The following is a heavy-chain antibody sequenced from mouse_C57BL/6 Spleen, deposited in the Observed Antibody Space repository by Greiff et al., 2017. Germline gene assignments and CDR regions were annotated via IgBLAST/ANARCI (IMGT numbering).Heavy chain of an antibody. Sequence: QVQLQQPGTELVKPGASVKLSCKASGYTFTSYWMHWVKQRPGQGLEWIGNINPRNGGTNYNEKFKSKATLTVDKSSSTAYMQLSSLTSEDSAVYYCASGGYYGSSYDWYFDVWGTGTTVTVSS. V-gene: IGHV1-53*01. CDR3: ASGGYYGSSYDWYFDV. CDR2: INPRNGGT. D-gene: IGHD1-1*01. J-gene: IGHJ1*03. CDR1: GYTFTSYW.